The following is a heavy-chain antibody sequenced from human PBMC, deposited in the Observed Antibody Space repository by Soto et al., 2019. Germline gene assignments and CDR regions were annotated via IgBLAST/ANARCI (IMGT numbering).Heavy chain of an antibody. Sequence: GGSLRLSCAASGFTFDDYAMHWVRQAPGKGLEWVSGISWNSGSIGYADSVKGRFTISRDNSKNTLYLQMNSLRAEDTAVYYCAKGSYGSGSYYNPFWYWGQGTLVTVSS. V-gene: IGHV3-9*01. J-gene: IGHJ4*02. CDR3: AKGSYGSGSYYNPFWY. CDR2: ISWNSGSI. D-gene: IGHD3-10*01. CDR1: GFTFDDYA.